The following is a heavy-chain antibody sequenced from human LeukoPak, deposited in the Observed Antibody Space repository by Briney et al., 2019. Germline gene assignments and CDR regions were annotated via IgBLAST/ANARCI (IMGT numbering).Heavy chain of an antibody. CDR2: ISSSGSTI. J-gene: IGHJ5*02. CDR1: GFTFSNYW. Sequence: PGGSLRLSCAASGFTFSNYWMSWVRQAPGKGLEWVSYISSSGSTIYYADSVKGRFTISRDNSKNTLYLQMNSLRTEDTAVYYCAREWLVRGGFDPWGQGTLVTVSS. D-gene: IGHD6-19*01. V-gene: IGHV3-48*01. CDR3: AREWLVRGGFDP.